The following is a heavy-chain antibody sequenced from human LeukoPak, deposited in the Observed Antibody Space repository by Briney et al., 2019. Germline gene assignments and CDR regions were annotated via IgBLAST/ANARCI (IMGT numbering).Heavy chain of an antibody. V-gene: IGHV3-48*03. CDR2: ISSRGSTI. CDR1: GFTFSSYE. CDR3: ARDAYDSRVDY. D-gene: IGHD3-22*01. Sequence: PGGSLRLSCAASGFTFSSYEMNWVRQAPGKGLEWVSYISSRGSTIYYADSVKGRFTISRDNAKNSLYLQMNSLRAEDTAVYYCARDAYDSRVDYWGQGTLVTVSS. J-gene: IGHJ4*02.